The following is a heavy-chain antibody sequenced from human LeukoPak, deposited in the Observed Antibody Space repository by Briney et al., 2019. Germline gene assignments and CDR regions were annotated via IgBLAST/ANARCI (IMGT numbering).Heavy chain of an antibody. V-gene: IGHV4-59*01. CDR1: GGSISSYY. CDR3: ARGGRDTGPYWYFDL. CDR2: IYYSGST. J-gene: IGHJ2*01. Sequence: KSSETLSLTCTVSGGSISSYYWSWIRQPPGKGLEWIGYIYYSGSTSYNPSLKSRVTISVDTSKNQFSLKLSSVTAADTAVYYCARGGRDTGPYWYFDLWGRGTLVTVSS. D-gene: IGHD3-10*01.